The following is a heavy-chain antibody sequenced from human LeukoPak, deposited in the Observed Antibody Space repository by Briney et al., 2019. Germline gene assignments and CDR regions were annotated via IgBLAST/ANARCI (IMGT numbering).Heavy chain of an antibody. CDR2: IIPTLDIT. V-gene: IGHV1-69*04. CDR3: ARRSGVYYFDY. J-gene: IGHJ4*02. D-gene: IGHD3-16*01. Sequence: SVKVSCKASGITFSSYAINWLRQAPGQGLEWMGRIIPTLDITIYAQKFQDRVTIVADKSSSTAYMELSGLRSEDTAVYYCARRSGVYYFDYWGQGTLVTVSS. CDR1: GITFSSYA.